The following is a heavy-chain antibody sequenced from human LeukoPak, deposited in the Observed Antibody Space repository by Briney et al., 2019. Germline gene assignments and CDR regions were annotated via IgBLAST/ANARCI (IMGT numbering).Heavy chain of an antibody. J-gene: IGHJ5*02. V-gene: IGHV3-23*01. CDR2: VCGSGGST. D-gene: IGHD2-15*01. CDR1: GFTFCSYA. Sequence: GGSLRLSCAAPGFTFCSYAMRWVRQAQGKGLGWVLAVCGSGGSTYYADSVKGRFTISRDNSKNTLYLQMNSLRAEDTAVYHCAKEAFVVVVAGYDSDWFDHWGQGTLVTVSS. CDR3: AKEAFVVVVAGYDSDWFDH.